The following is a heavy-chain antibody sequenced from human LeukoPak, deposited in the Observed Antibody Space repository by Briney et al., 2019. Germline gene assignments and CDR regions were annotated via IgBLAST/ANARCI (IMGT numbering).Heavy chain of an antibody. V-gene: IGHV3-7*05. D-gene: IGHD7-27*01. Sequence: GGSLRLSCAASGFTFSSYWMSWVRQAPGKGLEWVANIKQDGSEKKYVDSVKGRFIISRDNAMNSLYLQMNSLRAEDTAVYHCVRDCWGTPHGVDGFDIWGQGTMVTVSS. CDR1: GFTFSSYW. CDR3: VRDCWGTPHGVDGFDI. CDR2: IKQDGSEK. J-gene: IGHJ3*02.